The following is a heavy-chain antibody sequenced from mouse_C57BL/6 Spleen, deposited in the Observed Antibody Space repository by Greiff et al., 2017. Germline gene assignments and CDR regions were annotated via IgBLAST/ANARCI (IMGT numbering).Heavy chain of an antibody. CDR2: IAPEDGET. J-gene: IGHJ3*01. CDR1: GFNIKDYY. CDR3: ASSPDGYPCAY. Sequence: EVQLQESGAELVKPGASVKLSCTASGFNIKDYYMHWVKQRTEQGLEWIGRIAPEDGETKYAPKFQGKATISADTYSNTAYLQLISLTSEDTAVYYCASSPDGYPCAYWGQGTLVTVSA. V-gene: IGHV14-2*01. D-gene: IGHD2-3*01.